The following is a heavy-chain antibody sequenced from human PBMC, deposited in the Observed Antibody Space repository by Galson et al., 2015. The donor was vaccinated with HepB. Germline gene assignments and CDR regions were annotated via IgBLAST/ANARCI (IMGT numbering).Heavy chain of an antibody. Sequence: SVKVSCKASGGTFSSYAISWVRQAPGQGLEWMGGIIPIFGTANYAQKFQGRVTITADESTSTAYMELSSLRSEDTAVYYCAREVVAATRYYYYYMDVWGKGTTVTVSS. CDR3: AREVVAATRYYYYYMDV. CDR1: GGTFSSYA. CDR2: IIPIFGTA. J-gene: IGHJ6*03. D-gene: IGHD2-15*01. V-gene: IGHV1-69*13.